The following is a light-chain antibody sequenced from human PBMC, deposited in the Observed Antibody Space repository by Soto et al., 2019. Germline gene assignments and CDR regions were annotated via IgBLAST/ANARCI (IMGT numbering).Light chain of an antibody. Sequence: EIVLTQSPGTLSLSAGERATLSCRASQRISTSYLAWYQQKPGRAPRVLVYGTSTRATGIPSRFSGSGSGTDFTPTISRLEPDDVAVYYCQQYGDSPFTFGPGTKVDIK. V-gene: IGKV3-20*01. CDR1: QRISTSY. CDR2: GTS. CDR3: QQYGDSPFT. J-gene: IGKJ3*01.